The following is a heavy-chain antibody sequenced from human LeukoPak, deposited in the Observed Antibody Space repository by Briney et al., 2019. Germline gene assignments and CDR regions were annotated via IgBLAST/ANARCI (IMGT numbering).Heavy chain of an antibody. V-gene: IGHV4-39*07. J-gene: IGHJ6*03. CDR1: GGSISSSSYY. CDR3: ARAGSSGSYPAYYYYYYYMDV. Sequence: PSETLSLTCTVSGGSISSSSYYWGWIRQPPGKGLEWIGSIYYSGSTYYNPSLKSRVTISVDTSKNQFSLKLSSVTAADTAVYYCARAGSSGSYPAYYYYYYYMDVWGKGTTVTVSS. CDR2: IYYSGST. D-gene: IGHD3-10*01.